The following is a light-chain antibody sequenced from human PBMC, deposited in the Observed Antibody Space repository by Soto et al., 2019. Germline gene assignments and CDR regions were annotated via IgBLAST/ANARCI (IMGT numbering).Light chain of an antibody. V-gene: IGKV1-27*01. J-gene: IGKJ3*01. CDR2: AAS. Sequence: DIQMTQSPSSLSAFVGDRVAITCRASQAISNFLAWYQQKPGKPPSLLIYAASTLQSGVASRFSGSGSGTDFTLTISSLQPEDVATYYYQKYDSAPFTFGPGTKVESK. CDR1: QAISNF. CDR3: QKYDSAPFT.